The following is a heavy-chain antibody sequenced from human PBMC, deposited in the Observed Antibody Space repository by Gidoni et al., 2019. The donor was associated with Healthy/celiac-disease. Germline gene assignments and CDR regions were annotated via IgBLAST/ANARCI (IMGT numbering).Heavy chain of an antibody. Sequence: EVQLLESGGGLVQPGGSLRLSCAASGFTFSSFAMSWVRQALGKWLEWVSAIRGSGDSTYYADSVKGRFTISRDNSKNTLYLQMNSLRAEDTAVYYCAKVRGMFYGSGSYYFDYWGQGTLVTVSS. CDR2: IRGSGDST. CDR1: GFTFSSFA. V-gene: IGHV3-23*01. D-gene: IGHD3-10*01. J-gene: IGHJ4*02. CDR3: AKVRGMFYGSGSYYFDY.